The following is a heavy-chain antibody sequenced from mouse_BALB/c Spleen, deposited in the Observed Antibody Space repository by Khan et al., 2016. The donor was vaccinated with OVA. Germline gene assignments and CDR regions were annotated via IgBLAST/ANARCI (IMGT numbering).Heavy chain of an antibody. J-gene: IGHJ3*01. CDR1: GYSITSGYS. V-gene: IGHV3-1*02. CDR2: IHYSGST. CDR3: AGGFPTY. Sequence: VQLQQSGPDLVKPSQSLSLTCTVSGYSITSGYSWHWIRQFPENKLEWMGYIHYSGSTSYNPSLKSRISITRDTSKNQFFLQLNSVTTEDTSTXYCAGGFPTYWGQGTLVTVSA.